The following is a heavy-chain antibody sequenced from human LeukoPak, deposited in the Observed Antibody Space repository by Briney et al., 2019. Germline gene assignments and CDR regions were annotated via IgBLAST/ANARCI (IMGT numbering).Heavy chain of an antibody. CDR3: ARCSGSYGYYYGMDV. V-gene: IGHV4-39*07. D-gene: IGHD1-26*01. J-gene: IGHJ6*02. Sequence: SETLSLTCTVSGGSISSSSYYWGWIRQPPGKGLDWIGNIYYSGSTYYNPSLKSRVTISVDTSKNQFSLKLSSVTAADTAVYYCARCSGSYGYYYGMDVWGQGTTVTVSS. CDR2: IYYSGST. CDR1: GGSISSSSYY.